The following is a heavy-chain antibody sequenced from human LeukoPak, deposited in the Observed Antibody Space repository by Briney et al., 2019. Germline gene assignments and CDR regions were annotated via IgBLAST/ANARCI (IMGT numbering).Heavy chain of an antibody. CDR2: LTSTSSYK. CDR3: ARDSHYGSGSYYY. J-gene: IGHJ4*02. CDR1: GFTFSYYN. D-gene: IGHD3-10*01. Sequence: PGGSLSFSCAAPGFTFSYYNMNWVRQAPGKGLEWISTLTSTSSYKFYADSVKCAFTISRDNAKNSMYLQMTSQRAEDTAVYYCARDSHYGSGSYYYWGQGTLVTVSS. V-gene: IGHV3-21*04.